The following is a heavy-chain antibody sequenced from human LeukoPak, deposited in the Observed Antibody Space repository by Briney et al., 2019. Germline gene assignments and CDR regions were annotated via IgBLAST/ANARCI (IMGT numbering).Heavy chain of an antibody. CDR3: AKLRGKDGVRDSYDM. Sequence: GGSLRLSCAASGFTFSSYWMHWVRQAPGKGLEWVSGISNSGDATYYADFVKGRFTIARDNFKNTLYLQMNSLRAEDTALYYCAKLRGKDGVRDSYDMWGQGTMVTVSS. CDR2: ISNSGDAT. J-gene: IGHJ3*02. CDR1: GFTFSSYW. V-gene: IGHV3-23*01.